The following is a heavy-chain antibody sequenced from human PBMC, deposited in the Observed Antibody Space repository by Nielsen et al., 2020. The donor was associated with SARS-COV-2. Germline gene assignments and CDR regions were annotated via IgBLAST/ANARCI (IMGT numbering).Heavy chain of an antibody. CDR3: ARGGKRFDSSGYFSPDY. Sequence: GESLKISCAASGFTFNSYAFHWVRQAPGKGLEWVAVISYDGSNRYYADSVEGRFTISRDNSKNTLYLQMNSLRAEDTAVYYCARGGKRFDSSGYFSPDYWGQGTLVTVSS. J-gene: IGHJ4*02. CDR1: GFTFNSYA. D-gene: IGHD3-22*01. CDR2: ISYDGSNR. V-gene: IGHV3-30-3*01.